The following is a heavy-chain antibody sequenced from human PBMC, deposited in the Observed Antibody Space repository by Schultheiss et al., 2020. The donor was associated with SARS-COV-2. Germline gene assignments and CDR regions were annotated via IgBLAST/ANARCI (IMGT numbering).Heavy chain of an antibody. CDR2: IYPGDSDT. D-gene: IGHD2-2*01. Sequence: GESLKISCKGSGYSFTSYWIGWVRQMPGKGLEWMGIIYPGDSDTRYSPSFQGQVTISADKSITTAYLQWSSLKASDTAMYYCARRARNCSSSRCYLFDYWGQGSLVTVSS. CDR1: GYSFTSYW. CDR3: ARRARNCSSSRCYLFDY. J-gene: IGHJ4*02. V-gene: IGHV5-51*01.